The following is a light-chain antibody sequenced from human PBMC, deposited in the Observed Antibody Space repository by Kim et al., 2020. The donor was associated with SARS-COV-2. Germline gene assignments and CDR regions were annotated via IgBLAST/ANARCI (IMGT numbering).Light chain of an antibody. CDR3: QQLHTYPLT. CDR1: QGISRD. V-gene: IGKV1-9*01. Sequence: ILLTQSPSSLSASVGDRVTITCRASQGISRDLAWYQQKPGNPPKLFIYAASTLQSGVPSRFSGSGSGTDFTLTITSLQPEDFATYSCQQLHTYPLTFGPGTKVDIK. J-gene: IGKJ3*01. CDR2: AAS.